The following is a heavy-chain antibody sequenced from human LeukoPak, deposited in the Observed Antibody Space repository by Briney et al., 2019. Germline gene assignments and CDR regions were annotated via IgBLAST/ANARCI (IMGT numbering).Heavy chain of an antibody. CDR3: ARSGNYYDTSGLSH. V-gene: IGHV3-48*02. CDR1: QFSFMSYS. J-gene: IGHJ4*02. CDR2: ISSNSITI. D-gene: IGHD3-22*01. Sequence: GGSLRLSCEASQFSFMSYSMTWVRQAPGKGLEWVAYISSNSITIKYADSVKGRFTISRDNAKRSLFLKMNSLRDDDTAVYYCARSGNYYDTSGLSHWGQGTLVSVSS.